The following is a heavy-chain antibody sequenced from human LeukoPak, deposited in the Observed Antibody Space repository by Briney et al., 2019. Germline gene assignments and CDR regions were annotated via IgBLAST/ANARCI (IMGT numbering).Heavy chain of an antibody. Sequence: SQTLSLTCAISGDSVSSNSAAWHWIRQSPSRGLEWLGRTYYRSKWYNDYAVSVKSRITINPDTSKNQISLQLNSVTPEDTAVYYCAREGEMVRGVIDAVFDYWGQGTLVTVSS. CDR3: AREGEMVRGVIDAVFDY. CDR1: GDSVSSNSAA. V-gene: IGHV6-1*01. D-gene: IGHD3-10*01. J-gene: IGHJ4*02. CDR2: TYYRSKWYN.